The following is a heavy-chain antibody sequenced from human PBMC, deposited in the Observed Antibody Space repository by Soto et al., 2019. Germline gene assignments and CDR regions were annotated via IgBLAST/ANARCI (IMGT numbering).Heavy chain of an antibody. CDR1: GFTFSSYG. Sequence: SCAASGFTFSSYGMHWVRQAPGKGLEWVAVIWYDGSNKYYADSVKGRFTISRDNSKNTLYLQMNSLRAEDTTVYYCARLPAAGSDAFDIWGQGTMVTVSS. CDR2: IWYDGSNK. CDR3: ARLPAAGSDAFDI. V-gene: IGHV3-33*01. J-gene: IGHJ3*02. D-gene: IGHD6-13*01.